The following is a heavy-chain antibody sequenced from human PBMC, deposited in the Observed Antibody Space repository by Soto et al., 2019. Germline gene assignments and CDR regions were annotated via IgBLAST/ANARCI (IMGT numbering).Heavy chain of an antibody. V-gene: IGHV1-8*02. CDR1: GYTFTSYG. Sequence: ASVKVSCKASGYTFTSYGISWVRQAPGQGLEWMGWMNPNSGNTGYAQKFQGRVTMTRNTSISTAYMELSSLRSEDTAVYYCAIGPGYYYYYYYMDVWGKGTTVTVSS. J-gene: IGHJ6*03. D-gene: IGHD1-1*01. CDR2: MNPNSGNT. CDR3: AIGPGYYYYYYYMDV.